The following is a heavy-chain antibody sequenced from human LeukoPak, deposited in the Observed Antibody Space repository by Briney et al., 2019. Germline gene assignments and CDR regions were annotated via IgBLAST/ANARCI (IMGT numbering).Heavy chain of an antibody. CDR3: AKDRELGGDAFDI. J-gene: IGHJ3*02. Sequence: GGSLRLSCAASGFTFSDYYMSWVRQAPGKGLEWVSAISGSGGSTYYADSVKGRFTISRDNSKNTLYLQMNSLRAEDTAVYYCAKDRELGGDAFDIWGQGTMVTVSS. D-gene: IGHD7-27*01. V-gene: IGHV3-23*01. CDR2: ISGSGGST. CDR1: GFTFSDYY.